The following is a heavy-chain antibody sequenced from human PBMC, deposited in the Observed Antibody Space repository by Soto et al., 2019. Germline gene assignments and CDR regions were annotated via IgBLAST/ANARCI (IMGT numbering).Heavy chain of an antibody. D-gene: IGHD3-3*01. CDR3: VRGVLEWLLRDSYYYYMDV. V-gene: IGHV4-59*01. J-gene: IGHJ6*03. CDR2: IDDTGST. CDR1: GDSISSSY. Sequence: PSETLSLTCTVSGDSISSSYWNWIRQAPGKGLEWIGYIDDTGSTNYNPPLKSRVTLSVDPSNNQYSLKLSSVTAADTAVYFCVRGVLEWLLRDSYYYYMDVWGKGTTVTVSS.